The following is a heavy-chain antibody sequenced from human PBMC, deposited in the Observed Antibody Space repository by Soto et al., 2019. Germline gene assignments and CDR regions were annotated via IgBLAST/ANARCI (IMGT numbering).Heavy chain of an antibody. J-gene: IGHJ6*02. CDR1: GGTFSSYA. Sequence: QVQLVQSGAEVKKPGSSVKVSCKASGGTFSSYAISWVRQAPGQGLEWMGGIIPIFGTANYAQKFQGRVTITADKSTSTAYMELSSLRSEDTAVYYCARDQARFLEWLPLLYYGMDVWGQGTTVTVSS. V-gene: IGHV1-69*06. CDR2: IIPIFGTA. CDR3: ARDQARFLEWLPLLYYGMDV. D-gene: IGHD3-3*01.